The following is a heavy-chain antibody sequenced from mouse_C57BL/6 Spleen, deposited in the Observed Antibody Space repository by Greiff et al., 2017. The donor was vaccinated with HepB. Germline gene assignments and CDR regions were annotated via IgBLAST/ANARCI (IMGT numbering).Heavy chain of an antibody. D-gene: IGHD1-1*01. CDR2: INPNSGGT. CDR1: GYTFTDYN. Sequence: EVQLQQSGPELVKPGASVKIPCKASGYTFTDYNMDWVKRSHGKSNVGMGDINPNSGGTNYNQKFKGKATLTVDKSSSTAYMELRSLTSEDTAVYYCASRDYYGSSYFDYWGQGTTLTVSS. CDR3: ASRDYYGSSYFDY. V-gene: IGHV1-18*01. J-gene: IGHJ2*01.